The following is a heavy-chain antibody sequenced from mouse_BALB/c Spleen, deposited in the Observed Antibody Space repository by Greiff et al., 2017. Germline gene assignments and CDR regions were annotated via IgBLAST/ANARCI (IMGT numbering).Heavy chain of an antibody. CDR2: ISYSGST. CDR3: ARSYYGNYQAWFAY. Sequence: EVQLQQSGPGLVKPSQSLSLTCTVTGYSITSDYAWNWIRQFPGNKLEWMGYISYSGSTSYNPSLKSRISITRDTSKNQFFLQLNSVTTEDTATYYCARSYYGNYQAWFAYWGQGTLVTVSA. J-gene: IGHJ3*01. CDR1: GYSITSDYA. D-gene: IGHD2-10*01. V-gene: IGHV3-2*02.